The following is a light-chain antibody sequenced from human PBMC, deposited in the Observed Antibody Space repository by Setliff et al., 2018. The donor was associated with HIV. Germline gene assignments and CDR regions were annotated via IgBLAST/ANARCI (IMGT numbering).Light chain of an antibody. J-gene: IGLJ1*01. Sequence: QSVLTQPASVSGSPGQSITISCTGTSSDVGGYKYVYWYQQHPGKAPKLMIYEVSNRPSGISNRFSGSKSGNTASLTISGLQAEDEADYYCSSYRSGNTLVFGTGTK. V-gene: IGLV2-14*01. CDR3: SSYRSGNTLV. CDR2: EVS. CDR1: SSDVGGYKY.